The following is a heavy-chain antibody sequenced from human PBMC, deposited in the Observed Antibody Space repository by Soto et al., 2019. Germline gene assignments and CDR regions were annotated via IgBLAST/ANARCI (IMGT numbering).Heavy chain of an antibody. CDR3: ARKALCKP. CDR2: ISSSSSNL. D-gene: IGHD2-21*01. J-gene: IGHJ5*02. CDR1: GFTFSSYS. Sequence: PGGSLRLSCAASGFTFSSYSMNWVRQAPGKGLEWVSSISSSSSNLYSAGSAKGRFPISRNNATTPLYRTRNSLSAEDTACYYCARKALCKPGAQGTLVTV. V-gene: IGHV3-21*01.